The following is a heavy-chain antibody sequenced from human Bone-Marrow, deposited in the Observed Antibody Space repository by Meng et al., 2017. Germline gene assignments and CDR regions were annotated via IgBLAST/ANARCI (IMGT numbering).Heavy chain of an antibody. CDR3: ARDQGSYYDRYYGMDV. Sequence: GESLKIPCAASGFTFSSYSMNWVRQAPGKGLEWVSSISSSSSYIYYADSVKGRFTISRDNAKNSLYLKMNSLRAEDTAVYYCARDQGSYYDRYYGMDVWGQGTTVTVSS. CDR2: ISSSSSYI. D-gene: IGHD3-10*01. J-gene: IGHJ6*02. V-gene: IGHV3-21*01. CDR1: GFTFSSYS.